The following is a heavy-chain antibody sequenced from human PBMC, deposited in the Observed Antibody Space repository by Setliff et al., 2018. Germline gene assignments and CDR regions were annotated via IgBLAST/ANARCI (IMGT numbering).Heavy chain of an antibody. D-gene: IGHD3-16*02. CDR2: IKQDGSEK. CDR3: ARLMITLGGVIVYFDN. V-gene: IGHV3-7*01. Sequence: SLRLSCAASGFTFSSDWMSWVRQAPGKGLEWVANIKQDGSEKYYLDSVKGRFTISRDNAKKSLYLQMNSLRAEDTAVYYCARLMITLGGVIVYFDNWGQGTLVTVSS. CDR1: GFTFSSDW. J-gene: IGHJ4*02.